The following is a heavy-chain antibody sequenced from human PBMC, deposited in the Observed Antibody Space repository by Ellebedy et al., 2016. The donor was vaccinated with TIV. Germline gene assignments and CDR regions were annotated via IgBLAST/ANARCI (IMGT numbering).Heavy chain of an antibody. CDR1: GYTFTGYY. V-gene: IGHV1-2*02. D-gene: IGHD4-17*01. Sequence: ASVKVSCKASGYTFTGYYMHWVRQAPGQGLEWMGWINPNSGGTNYAQKFQGRVTMTRDTSISTAYMELSRLRSDDTAVYYCARGGRLTTVTKGLNWFDPWGQGTLVTVSS. CDR2: INPNSGGT. J-gene: IGHJ5*02. CDR3: ARGGRLTTVTKGLNWFDP.